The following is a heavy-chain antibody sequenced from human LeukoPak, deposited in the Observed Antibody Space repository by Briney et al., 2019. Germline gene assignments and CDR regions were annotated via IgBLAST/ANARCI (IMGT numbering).Heavy chain of an antibody. J-gene: IGHJ4*02. CDR2: IHSGGST. Sequence: GGSLRPSCAASGFTVSNNYVRWVRQAPGRGLEWVSVIHSGGSTYYSDSVKGRFTISRDTSKNTLFLQMNSLRVEDTAVYYCARDGQAVAGYDHWGQGTLVTVSS. D-gene: IGHD6-19*01. V-gene: IGHV3-53*01. CDR1: GFTVSNNY. CDR3: ARDGQAVAGYDH.